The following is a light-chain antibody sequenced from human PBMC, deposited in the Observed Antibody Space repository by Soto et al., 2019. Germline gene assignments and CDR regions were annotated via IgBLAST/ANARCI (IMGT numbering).Light chain of an antibody. CDR1: QSVSSSP. CDR3: QQYSKSPIT. J-gene: IGKJ5*01. V-gene: IGKV3-20*01. Sequence: EIVLTQSPGTLSLSPGERGTLSCRASQSVSSSPLAWYQHKPGQSPRFLIYGASRRATGIPDRFSGSGTGTDFTLTISRVEPEDVAIYYCQQYSKSPITFGQGTRLEIK. CDR2: GAS.